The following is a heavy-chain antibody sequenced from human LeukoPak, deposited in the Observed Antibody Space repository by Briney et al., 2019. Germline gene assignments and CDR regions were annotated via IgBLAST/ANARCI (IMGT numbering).Heavy chain of an antibody. CDR2: ISSSSSTI. D-gene: IGHD3-22*01. CDR3: ARVLHKRNYDSSVYYGY. J-gene: IGHJ4*02. CDR1: GFTFSSYE. Sequence: GGSLRLSCAASGFTFSSYEMNWVRQAPGKGLEWVSYISSSSSTIYYTDSVKGRFTISRDNAKNSLYLQMNSLRAEDTAVYYCARVLHKRNYDSSVYYGYWGQGSLVTVSS. V-gene: IGHV3-48*01.